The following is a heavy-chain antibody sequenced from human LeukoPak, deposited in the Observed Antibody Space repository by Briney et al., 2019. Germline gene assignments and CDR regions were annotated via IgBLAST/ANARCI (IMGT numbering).Heavy chain of an antibody. CDR3: ATSISMLRGIAY. Sequence: SETLSLTCAVSSYSISNGYYWGWIRQPPGKGLEWIGSVSHSGSTYYIPSLRSRVTISLDTSKNQFSLKLSSVTAADTAVYYCATSISMLRGIAYGGQGTLVTVSS. D-gene: IGHD3-10*01. CDR1: SYSISNGYY. J-gene: IGHJ4*02. CDR2: VSHSGST. V-gene: IGHV4-38-2*01.